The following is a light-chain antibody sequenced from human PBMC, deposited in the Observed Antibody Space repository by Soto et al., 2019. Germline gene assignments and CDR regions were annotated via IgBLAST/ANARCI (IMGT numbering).Light chain of an antibody. J-gene: IGKJ2*01. Sequence: DIVMTQFQDSLAVSLGERATITCNSSHSLLYRSNDKNYLGWSQHKPGQTPKWLISMSSTRESGVTERVSASGSGTDFTLTISSLQAEDGAVHYCHLFFATPYPVGQGPKLELK. CDR3: HLFFATPYP. CDR2: MSS. V-gene: IGKV4-1*01. CDR1: HSLLYRSNDKNY.